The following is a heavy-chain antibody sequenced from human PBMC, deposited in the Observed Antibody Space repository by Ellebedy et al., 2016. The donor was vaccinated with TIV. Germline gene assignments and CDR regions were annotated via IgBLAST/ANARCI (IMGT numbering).Heavy chain of an antibody. CDR1: GYTFTGYY. J-gene: IGHJ4*02. D-gene: IGHD6-19*01. V-gene: IGHV1-8*02. CDR3: VSSGWYGVDY. Sequence: ASVKVSCXASGYTFTGYYMHWVRQAPGQGLEWMGWMNPNSGNTGYAQKFQGRVTMTRNTSISTAYMELSSLRSEDTAVYYCVSSGWYGVDYWGQGTLVTVSS. CDR2: MNPNSGNT.